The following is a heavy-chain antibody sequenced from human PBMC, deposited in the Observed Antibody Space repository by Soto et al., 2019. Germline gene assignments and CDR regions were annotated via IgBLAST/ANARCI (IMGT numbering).Heavy chain of an antibody. CDR1: GGSIISSSYY. J-gene: IGHJ3*02. CDR2: IYYSGST. Sequence: PSETLSLTCSASGGSIISSSYYWGWIRQPPGKRLEWIGSIYYSGSTYYNPSLKSRVIISVDTSKNQFSLKLSSVTAADTAVYYCARLHIYIRGLEGAFDIWGQGTMVTVSS. V-gene: IGHV4-39*01. D-gene: IGHD2-21*01. CDR3: ARLHIYIRGLEGAFDI.